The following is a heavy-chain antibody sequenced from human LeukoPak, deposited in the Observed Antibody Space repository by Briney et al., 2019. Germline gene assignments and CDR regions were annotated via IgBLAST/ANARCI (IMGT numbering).Heavy chain of an antibody. CDR3: ATLLGGGYCSGGSCRYYFDY. D-gene: IGHD2-15*01. Sequence: ASVKVSCKASGYTFTRYYMHWVRQAPGQGLEWMGWINPKSGGTNYAQKFQGRVTMTRDTSISTAYMELSRLRSDDTAVYYCATLLGGGYCSGGSCRYYFDYWGQGTLVTVSS. CDR2: INPKSGGT. CDR1: GYTFTRYY. J-gene: IGHJ4*02. V-gene: IGHV1-2*02.